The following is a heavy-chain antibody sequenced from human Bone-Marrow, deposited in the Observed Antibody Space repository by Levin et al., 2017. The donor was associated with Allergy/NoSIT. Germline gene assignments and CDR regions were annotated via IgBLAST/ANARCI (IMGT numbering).Heavy chain of an antibody. D-gene: IGHD2-8*02. CDR1: GYTFTSYA. Sequence: EASVKVSCKASGYTFTSYAMNWVRQAPGQGLEWMGWINTNTGNPTYAQGFTGRFVFSLDTSVSTAYLQISSLKAEDTAVYYCATQRYCTGCVRRSENWFDPWGQGTLVTVSS. CDR3: ATQRYCTGCVRRSENWFDP. CDR2: INTNTGNP. V-gene: IGHV7-4-1*02. J-gene: IGHJ5*02.